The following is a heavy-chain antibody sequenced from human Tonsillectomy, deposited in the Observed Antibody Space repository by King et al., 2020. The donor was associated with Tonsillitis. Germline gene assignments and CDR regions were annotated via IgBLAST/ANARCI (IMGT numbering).Heavy chain of an antibody. CDR3: ARGGYCSSTSCYWESYYDYMDV. J-gene: IGHJ6*03. CDR1: GYTFTSYG. V-gene: IGHV1-18*01. CDR2: ISGYKGNT. Sequence: QLVQSGAEVKKPGASVKVSCKASGYTFTSYGISWVRQAPGQGLEWMGWISGYKGNTNYAQKLQGRVTMNTEPSTGTAYMELGSRSSEDTAVNYCARGGYCSSTSCYWESYYDYMDVWGKGTTVTVSS. D-gene: IGHD2-2*01.